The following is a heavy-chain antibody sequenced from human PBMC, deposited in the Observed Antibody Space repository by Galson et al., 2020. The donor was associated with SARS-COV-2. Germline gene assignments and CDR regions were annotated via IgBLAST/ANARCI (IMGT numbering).Heavy chain of an antibody. J-gene: IGHJ4*02. Sequence: ETSETLSLTCTVSGGSISSGGYYCSWIRQHPGKGLEWIGYIYYSGNTYYNPSLKSRVTISVDTSKNQFSLKLSSVTAADTAVYYCARASRTIFGVVKHFDYWGQGTLVTVSS. CDR3: ARASRTIFGVVKHFDY. CDR2: IYYSGNT. V-gene: IGHV4-31*03. D-gene: IGHD3-3*01. CDR1: GGSISSGGYY.